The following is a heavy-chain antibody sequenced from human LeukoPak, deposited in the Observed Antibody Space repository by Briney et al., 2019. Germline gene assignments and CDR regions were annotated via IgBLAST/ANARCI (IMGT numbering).Heavy chain of an antibody. D-gene: IGHD2-21*02. Sequence: MSSETLSLTCAVYVGSFSGYYWTWIRQPPGKGLEWLGEINHSGSTNYNTSLKSRVTISVDTSKNQFSLEPSSVTAEATAVDPCARRRPSDWHRKWLYPWGQGTLGTVSS. CDR2: INHSGST. CDR1: VGSFSGYY. V-gene: IGHV4-34*01. CDR3: ARRRPSDWHRKWLYP. J-gene: IGHJ5*02.